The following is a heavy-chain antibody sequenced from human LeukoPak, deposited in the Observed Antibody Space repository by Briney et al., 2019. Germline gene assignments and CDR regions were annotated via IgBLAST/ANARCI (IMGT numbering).Heavy chain of an antibody. D-gene: IGHD3-3*01. V-gene: IGHV1-2*02. CDR2: INPNSGGT. CDR3: ARAPLLGDFWSGYSSPYYFDY. CDR1: GYTFTGYY. Sequence: ASVKVSCKASGYTFTGYYMHWVRQAPGQGLEWMGWINPNSGGTNYAQKFQGRVTMTRDTSISTAYMELSRLRSDATAVYYCARAPLLGDFWSGYSSPYYFDYWGQGTLVTVSS. J-gene: IGHJ4*02.